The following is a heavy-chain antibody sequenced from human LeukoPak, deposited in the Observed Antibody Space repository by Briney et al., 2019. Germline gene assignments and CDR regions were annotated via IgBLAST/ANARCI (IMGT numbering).Heavy chain of an antibody. CDR1: GYTFTGYY. CDR2: INPNSGGT. V-gene: IGHV1-2*02. CDR3: ARATYYDFWSGYHGMDV. D-gene: IGHD3-3*01. Sequence: ASVKVSCKASGYTFTGYYMHWVRQAPGQGLEWMGWINPNSGGTNYAQKFQGRVTMTRDTSISTAYMELSRLRCDDTAVYYCARATYYDFWSGYHGMDVWGQGTTVTVSS. J-gene: IGHJ6*02.